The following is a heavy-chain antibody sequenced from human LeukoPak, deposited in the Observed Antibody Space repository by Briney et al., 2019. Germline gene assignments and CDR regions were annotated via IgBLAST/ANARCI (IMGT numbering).Heavy chain of an antibody. Sequence: PSETLSLTCSVSGGSLTHYYWGWIRQPPGKGLEFIGYIHSDGTTNYDSSLHSRVAISLDTSKIQFSLRLYSVTAADTALYFCARLNFRGGEALHFDSWGQGTLVTVSS. CDR3: ARLNFRGGEALHFDS. D-gene: IGHD3-16*01. CDR2: IHSDGTT. J-gene: IGHJ4*02. V-gene: IGHV4-4*09. CDR1: GGSLTHYY.